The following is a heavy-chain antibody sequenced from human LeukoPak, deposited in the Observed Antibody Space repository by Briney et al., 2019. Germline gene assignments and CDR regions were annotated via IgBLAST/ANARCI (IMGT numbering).Heavy chain of an antibody. CDR1: GFTFSSYA. D-gene: IGHD5-18*01. Sequence: GRSLRLSCAASGFTFSSYAMHWVRQAPGKGLEWVAVISYDGSNKYYADSVKGRFTISRDNSKNTLYLQMNSLRAEDTAVYYCARDDGIYSYSDYWGQGTLVTVSS. CDR2: ISYDGSNK. J-gene: IGHJ4*02. V-gene: IGHV3-30-3*01. CDR3: ARDDGIYSYSDY.